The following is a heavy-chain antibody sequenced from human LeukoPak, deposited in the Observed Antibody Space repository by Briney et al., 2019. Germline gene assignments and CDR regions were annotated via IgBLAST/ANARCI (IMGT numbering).Heavy chain of an antibody. D-gene: IGHD3-9*01. CDR1: GFTFSSYG. CDR3: ARDLVYDILTGYYPNPLGY. J-gene: IGHJ4*02. CDR2: IWYDGSNK. V-gene: IGHV3-33*01. Sequence: GGSLRLSCAASGFTFSSYGMHWVRQAPGKGLEWVAVIWYDGSNKYYAASVKGRFTISRDNSKNTLYLQMNSLRAEDTAVYYCARDLVYDILTGYYPNPLGYWGQGTLVTVSS.